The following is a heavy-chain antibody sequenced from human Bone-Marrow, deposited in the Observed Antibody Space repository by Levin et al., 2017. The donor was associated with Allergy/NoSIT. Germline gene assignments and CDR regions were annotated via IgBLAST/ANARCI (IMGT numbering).Heavy chain of an antibody. V-gene: IGHV1-69*13. D-gene: IGHD2-21*02. J-gene: IGHJ6*02. CDR1: GVTFTNYA. Sequence: SVKVSCKASGVTFTNYAIYWVRQAPGQGLELMGGVVPMFGTAKYAQRFLGRVTITADASTNTAYMDLTNLRSDDTAIYYCARDFPPQYGGDYHSGGMDVWGQGTAVIVSS. CDR2: VVPMFGTA. CDR3: ARDFPPQYGGDYHSGGMDV.